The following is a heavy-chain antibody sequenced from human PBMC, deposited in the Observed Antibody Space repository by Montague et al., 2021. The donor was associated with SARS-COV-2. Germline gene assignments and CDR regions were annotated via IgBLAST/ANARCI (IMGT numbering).Heavy chain of an antibody. CDR1: GGSISSYS. CDR2: IFYSGST. CDR3: ARLGLGGNDILTGYYQSGMDV. D-gene: IGHD3-9*01. V-gene: IGHV4-59*08. Sequence: SETLSLTCTVSGGSISSYSWSWIRQPPGKGLEWIGSIFYSGSTNYNPSLKSRVTISVDTSKKQFSLKLSSVTAADTAVYYCARLGLGGNDILTGYYQSGMDVWGQGTTVTVSS. J-gene: IGHJ6*02.